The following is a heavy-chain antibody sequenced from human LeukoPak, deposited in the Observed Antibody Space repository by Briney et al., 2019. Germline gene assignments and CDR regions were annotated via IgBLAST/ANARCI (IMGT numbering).Heavy chain of an antibody. CDR3: ARGVDYHGV. J-gene: IGHJ4*02. CDR2: INHSGGT. V-gene: IGHV4-34*01. CDR1: GGSFSGYS. D-gene: IGHD3-10*01. Sequence: SETLSLTCAVYGGSFSGYSWNWIRQPPVKGLEWIGEINHSGGTNYNPSLKSRVTISVDTSKKQFSLKLSSVTAADTAVYYCARGVDYHGVWGQGTLVTVSP.